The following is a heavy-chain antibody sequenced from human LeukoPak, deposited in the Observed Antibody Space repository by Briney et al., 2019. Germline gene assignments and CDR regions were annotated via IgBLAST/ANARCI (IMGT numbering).Heavy chain of an antibody. J-gene: IGHJ5*02. Sequence: SETLSLTCAVYGGSFSGYYWSWLRQPPGTGLEWIGEINHSGSTNYNPSLKSRVTISVDTSKNQFSLKLSSVTAADTAVYYCARGMNYYGSGSYYNWFDPWGQGTLVTVSS. CDR1: GGSFSGYY. D-gene: IGHD3-10*01. CDR3: ARGMNYYGSGSYYNWFDP. V-gene: IGHV4-34*01. CDR2: INHSGST.